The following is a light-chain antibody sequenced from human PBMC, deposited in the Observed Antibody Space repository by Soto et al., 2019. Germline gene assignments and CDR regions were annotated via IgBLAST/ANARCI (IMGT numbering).Light chain of an antibody. J-gene: IGKJ1*01. Sequence: IGLTRCPGTVPLCLSKDRKSFLKDSQTVRRNYLARYQQKPGQAPRLLIYAASTRATGITDWYSGSGSGNAFTTSIRSLEPEDFAVYYCKMYGTPPKLVGQGTKVDI. CDR1: QTVRRNY. CDR2: AAS. CDR3: KMYGTPPKL. V-gene: IGKV3-20*01.